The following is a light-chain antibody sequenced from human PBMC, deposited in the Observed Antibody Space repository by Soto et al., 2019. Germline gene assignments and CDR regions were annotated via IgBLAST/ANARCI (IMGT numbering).Light chain of an antibody. J-gene: IGKJ5*01. CDR3: QQYSNWPPIT. Sequence: SVLTQSPGTRSLSQGESTTLSCRASQTISNTFLAWYQQRPGQAPRLLIYGASGRAAGIPDRFSGSGSGTDFTLSISRLEPEDFAVYYCQQYSNWPPITFGQGTRLEIK. V-gene: IGKV3-20*01. CDR2: GAS. CDR1: QTISNTF.